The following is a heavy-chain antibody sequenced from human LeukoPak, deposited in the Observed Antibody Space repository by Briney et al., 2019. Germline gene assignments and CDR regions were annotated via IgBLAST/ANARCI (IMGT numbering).Heavy chain of an antibody. Sequence: GGSLRLSCAASGFTFSDYYMSWIRQAPGKGLEWVPYISSSGSTIYYADSVKGRFTISRDNAKNSLYLQMNSLRAEDTAVYYCARSRPYYYDSSGYSFDYWGQGTLVTVSS. D-gene: IGHD3-22*01. CDR1: GFTFSDYY. CDR3: ARSRPYYYDSSGYSFDY. J-gene: IGHJ4*02. CDR2: ISSSGSTI. V-gene: IGHV3-11*01.